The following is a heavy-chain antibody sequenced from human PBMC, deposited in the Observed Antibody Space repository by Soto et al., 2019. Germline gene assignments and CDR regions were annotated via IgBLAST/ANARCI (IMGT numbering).Heavy chain of an antibody. V-gene: IGHV1-2*02. CDR1: GYPVTAYY. J-gene: IGHJ3*02. D-gene: IGHD3-3*01. CDR2: INPATGAA. CDR3: ASGGGVGVAGSAAFDM. Sequence: QLHLVQSGAVVKKPGASVTVSCSASGYPVTAYYMHWVRQAPGRGLEWMGGINPATGAAKYTQTFRGRVTMTRDTSTGKVFMELSGLTSEDTAVFYLASGGGVGVAGSAAFDMWGQGTLVTVSS.